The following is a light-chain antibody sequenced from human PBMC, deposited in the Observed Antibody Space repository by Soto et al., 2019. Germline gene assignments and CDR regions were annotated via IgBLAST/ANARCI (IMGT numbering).Light chain of an antibody. J-gene: IGKJ4*01. CDR2: DAS. CDR1: QSVSSSS. CDR3: QQYGSSPLT. V-gene: IGKV3-20*01. Sequence: EIVLTQSPGTLSLSPGERATLSCRASQSVSSSSLAWYQQKPGQAPRLLIYDASSRATDIPDRFSGSGSGTDFTLTISRLEPEDFAVYYCQQYGSSPLTFGGGTKVEIK.